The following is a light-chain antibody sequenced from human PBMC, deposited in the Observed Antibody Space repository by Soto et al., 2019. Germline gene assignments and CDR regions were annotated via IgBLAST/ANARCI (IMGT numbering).Light chain of an antibody. J-gene: IGLJ2*01. CDR1: SSNIGAGYD. CDR3: QSYDSSLSGLVV. Sequence: QSVLTQPPSVSGAPGQTVTISCTGSSSNIGAGYDVHWYQQLPGTAPKLLIYGNSNRPSGVPDRFSGSKSGTSASLAITGLQAEDEADDYCQSYDSSLSGLVVFGGGTKLTVL. V-gene: IGLV1-40*01. CDR2: GNS.